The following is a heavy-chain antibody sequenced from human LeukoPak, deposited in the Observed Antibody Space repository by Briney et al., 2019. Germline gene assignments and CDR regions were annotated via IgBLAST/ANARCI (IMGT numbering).Heavy chain of an antibody. Sequence: ASVKVSCKASGYTFTGYYIHWVRQAPGQGLEWMGWINPKSGGTNYAQKFQGRVTMTRDTSINTAYMELSSLTSDDTAVYFCATWGLHFDIWGQGTMVTVAS. V-gene: IGHV1-2*02. CDR3: ATWGLHFDI. CDR2: INPKSGGT. J-gene: IGHJ3*02. D-gene: IGHD3-16*01. CDR1: GYTFTGYY.